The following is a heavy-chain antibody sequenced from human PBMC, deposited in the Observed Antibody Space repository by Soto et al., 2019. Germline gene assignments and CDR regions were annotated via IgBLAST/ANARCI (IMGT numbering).Heavy chain of an antibody. V-gene: IGHV4-4*02. D-gene: IGHD2-2*01. J-gene: IGHJ6*02. CDR2: IYHSGST. CDR1: GGSISSSNW. CDR3: ARVVGGYYYGMDV. Sequence: QVQLQESGPGLVKPSGTLSLTCAVSGGSISSSNWWSWVRQPPGKGLEWIGEIYHSGSTNYNPSHNNRVTISVDKSKNQFSLKLSSVTSADTAVYYCARVVGGYYYGMDVWGQGTTVTVSS.